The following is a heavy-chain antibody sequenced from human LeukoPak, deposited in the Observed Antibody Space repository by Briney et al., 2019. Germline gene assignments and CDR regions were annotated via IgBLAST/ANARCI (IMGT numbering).Heavy chain of an antibody. CDR2: IYYSGST. D-gene: IGHD6-13*01. CDR3: ARLPGIVAAEDY. Sequence: SETLSLTCTVSGGSISSYYWSWIRQPPGKGLEWIGYIYYSGSTNYNPSLKSRVTISVDTSKNQFSLKLSSVTAADTAVYYCARLPGIVAAEDYWGQGTLVTVSS. V-gene: IGHV4-59*01. CDR1: GGSISSYY. J-gene: IGHJ4*02.